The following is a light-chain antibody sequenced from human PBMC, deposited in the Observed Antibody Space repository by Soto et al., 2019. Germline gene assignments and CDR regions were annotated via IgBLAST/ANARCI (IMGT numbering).Light chain of an antibody. CDR3: CSYADGSIYF. Sequence: QSALTQPASLSGSPGQSITISCTGTSRDVSAYDYVSWYLQYPDKAPQLLIYYVDHRPSGVSSRFSGSKSGNTASLTISGLQAEDEGDYYCCSYADGSIYFFGTGTKVTVL. CDR2: YVD. CDR1: SRDVSAYDY. V-gene: IGLV2-14*03. J-gene: IGLJ1*01.